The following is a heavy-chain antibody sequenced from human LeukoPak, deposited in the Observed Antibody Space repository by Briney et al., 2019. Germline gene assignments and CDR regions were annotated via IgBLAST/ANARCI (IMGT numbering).Heavy chain of an antibody. Sequence: GALRLSCAASGFTFSSYSMNWVRQAPGKGLEWVSSISSSSSYIYYADSVKGRFTISRDNAKNSLYLQMNSLRAEDTAVYYCARFGGYSTVDAFDIWGQGTMVTVSS. D-gene: IGHD2-15*01. J-gene: IGHJ3*02. CDR3: ARFGGYSTVDAFDI. CDR1: GFTFSSYS. CDR2: ISSSSSYI. V-gene: IGHV3-21*01.